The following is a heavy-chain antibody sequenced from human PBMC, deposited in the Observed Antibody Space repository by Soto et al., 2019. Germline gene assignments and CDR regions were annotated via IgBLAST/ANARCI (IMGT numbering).Heavy chain of an antibody. J-gene: IGHJ4*02. CDR3: EGRRNLNIAVAGTTDYFDY. Sequence: SETLSLTCTVSGGSISSSSYYWGWIRQPPGKGLEWIGSIYYSGSTYYNPSLKSRVTISVDTSKNQFSLKLSSVTAADTAVYYCEGRRNLNIAVAGTTDYFDYWGQGTLVTVSS. D-gene: IGHD6-19*01. V-gene: IGHV4-39*07. CDR1: GGSISSSSYY. CDR2: IYYSGST.